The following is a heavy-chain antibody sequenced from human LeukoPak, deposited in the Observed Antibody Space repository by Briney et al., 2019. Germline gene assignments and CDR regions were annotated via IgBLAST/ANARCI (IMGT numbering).Heavy chain of an antibody. J-gene: IGHJ5*02. CDR3: ARVRVGEFNGFDP. Sequence: PRGSLTCSRAASGFTFSSYWTHWVRQVPGKGLVWVSRINTDGTSTRYADSVKGRVTISRDNAKNTVYLQLNSLRAEDTAVYYCARVRVGEFNGFDPWGQETLV. D-gene: IGHD1-26*01. CDR1: GFTFSSYW. V-gene: IGHV3-74*01. CDR2: INTDGTST.